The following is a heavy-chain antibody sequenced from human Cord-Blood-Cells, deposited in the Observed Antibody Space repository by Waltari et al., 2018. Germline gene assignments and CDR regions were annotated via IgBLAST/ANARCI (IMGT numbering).Heavy chain of an antibody. Sequence: QVQLQESGPGLVKPSETLSLTCTVSGGSISSYYWSWIRQPAGKGLEWIGRIYTSGSTNYNPSLRGRVTMSVDTSKNQFSLKLSSVTAADTAVYYCARDSSGWYYYYYYMDVWGKGTTVTVSS. J-gene: IGHJ6*03. V-gene: IGHV4-4*07. CDR3: ARDSSGWYYYYYYMDV. CDR1: GGSISSYY. D-gene: IGHD6-19*01. CDR2: IYTSGST.